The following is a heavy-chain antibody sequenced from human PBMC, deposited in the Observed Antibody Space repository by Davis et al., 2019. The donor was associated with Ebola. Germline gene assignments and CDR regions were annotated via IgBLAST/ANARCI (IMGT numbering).Heavy chain of an antibody. J-gene: IGHJ6*02. CDR2: IYHSGNT. D-gene: IGHD6-6*01. V-gene: IGHV4-30-2*01. CDR1: GGSISSGGYS. CDR3: ARDRGITTRTGRDSCYGMDV. Sequence: PSETLSPTCAVSGGSISSGGYSWSWIRQPPGKGLEWIGYIYHSGNTFYNPSLRSRVTISVDRSKNQFSLEVTSVTAADTAVYYCARDRGITTRTGRDSCYGMDVWGQGTTVTVSS.